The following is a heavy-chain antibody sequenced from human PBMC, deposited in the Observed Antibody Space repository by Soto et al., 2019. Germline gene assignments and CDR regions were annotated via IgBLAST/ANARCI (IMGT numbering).Heavy chain of an antibody. D-gene: IGHD5-18*01. CDR3: ARDLGGYNYGPLGY. CDR1: GFTFSIYA. Sequence: QVQLVESGGGVVQPGRSLRLSCAASGFTFSIYAMYWVRQAPGKGLEWVAVMSFDGSNKYYADSVKGRFTISRDNSKTTVYLQMNSLRAEDTAVYYCARDLGGYNYGPLGYWGQGTLVTVSS. J-gene: IGHJ4*02. CDR2: MSFDGSNK. V-gene: IGHV3-30-3*01.